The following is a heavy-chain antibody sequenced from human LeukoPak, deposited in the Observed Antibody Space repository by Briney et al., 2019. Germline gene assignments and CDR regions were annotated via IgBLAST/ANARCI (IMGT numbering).Heavy chain of an antibody. CDR2: IYTDGTVT. CDR3: ATKQWLAPPPDS. J-gene: IGHJ4*02. Sequence: GGSLRLSCAASGFTFSKYWMLWVRQAPGKGLESVSRIYTDGTVTTYADSVKGRFTVSRDDADNTMFLQMNSVRDEDTAVYYCATKQWLAPPPDSWGQGTPVTVSS. CDR1: GFTFSKYW. V-gene: IGHV3-74*01. D-gene: IGHD6-19*01.